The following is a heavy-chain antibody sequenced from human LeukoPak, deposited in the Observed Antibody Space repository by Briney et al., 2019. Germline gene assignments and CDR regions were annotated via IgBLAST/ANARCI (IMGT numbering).Heavy chain of an antibody. Sequence: ASVKVSCKASGYTFTSYDINWVRQATGQGLEWMGWMNPNSGNTGYAQKFQGRVTMTTDTSTSTAYMELRSLRSDDTAVYYCARAPLIAVAGTGSDYWGQGTLVTVSS. CDR2: MNPNSGNT. J-gene: IGHJ4*02. CDR1: GYTFTSYD. D-gene: IGHD6-19*01. V-gene: IGHV1-8*01. CDR3: ARAPLIAVAGTGSDY.